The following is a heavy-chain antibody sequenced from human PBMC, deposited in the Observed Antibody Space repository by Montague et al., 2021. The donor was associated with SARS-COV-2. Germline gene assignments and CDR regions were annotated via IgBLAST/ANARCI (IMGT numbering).Heavy chain of an antibody. CDR2: IYWNDDK. J-gene: IGHJ3*02. Sequence: VKPTQTLTLTCTFSGFSLSTSGVGVGWIRQPPGKALEWLALIYWNDDKRYSPSLKSRLTITKDTSKNQVVLTMTNMDPVDTATYYCALTRVSYDILTGYYHRDAFDIWGQGTMVTASS. CDR1: GFSLSTSGVG. CDR3: ALTRVSYDILTGYYHRDAFDI. V-gene: IGHV2-5*01. D-gene: IGHD3-9*01.